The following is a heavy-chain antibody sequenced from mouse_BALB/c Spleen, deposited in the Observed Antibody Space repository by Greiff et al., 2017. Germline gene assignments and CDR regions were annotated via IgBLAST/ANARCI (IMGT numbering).Heavy chain of an antibody. CDR2: ISSGSSTI. CDR1: GFTFSSFG. V-gene: IGHV5-17*02. CDR3: ARSYPWFAY. Sequence: DVQLVESGGGLVQPGGSRKLSCAASGFTFSSFGMHWVRQAPEKGLEWVAYISSGSSTIYYADTVKGRFTISRDNPKNTLFLQMTSLRSEDTAMYYCARSYPWFAYWGQGTLVTVSA. J-gene: IGHJ3*01.